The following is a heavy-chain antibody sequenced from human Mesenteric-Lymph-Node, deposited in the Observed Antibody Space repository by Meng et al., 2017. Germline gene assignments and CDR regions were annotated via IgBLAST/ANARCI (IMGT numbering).Heavy chain of an antibody. J-gene: IGHJ6*02. CDR2: ISNSGTTR. V-gene: IGHV3-11*01. CDR1: GFTFSDSY. D-gene: IGHD4-17*01. Sequence: GGSLRLSCAASGFTFSDSYMTWIRQAPGKGPEWVSYISNSGTTRYYADSVNGRFTISRDNSKNTLYLQMNSLRAEDTAVYYCAKLRHATVPGIWGQGTTVTVSS. CDR3: AKLRHATVPGI.